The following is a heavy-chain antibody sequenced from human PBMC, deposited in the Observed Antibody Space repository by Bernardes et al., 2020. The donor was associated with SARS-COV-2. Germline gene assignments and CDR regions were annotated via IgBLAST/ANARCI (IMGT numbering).Heavy chain of an antibody. V-gene: IGHV3-48*02. CDR2: ISVTGDRV. CDR3: ARDLRYYYDSSGHD. J-gene: IGHJ4*02. Sequence: GGSLRLSCVGSGFTFSSYTINWVRQAPGKGLEWISHISVTGDRVYYADSVRGRFTVSRDDGENSVYLQMNSLRDEDTAVYYCARDLRYYYDSSGHDWGRGTLVTVSS. CDR1: GFTFSSYT. D-gene: IGHD3-22*01.